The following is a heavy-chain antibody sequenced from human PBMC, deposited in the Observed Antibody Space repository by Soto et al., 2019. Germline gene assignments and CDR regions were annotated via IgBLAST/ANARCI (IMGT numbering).Heavy chain of an antibody. CDR3: ARHRIEVVWRGFDY. V-gene: IGHV4-39*01. CDR1: ADSSTISDSY. J-gene: IGHJ4*02. Sequence: SETLSLTCTVSADSSTISDSYWGWLRRPPGKGLQWIGSSSYNGGTFYNPSLKGRVAISVDPSKKHSSLQVTSVSAADTAVYYCARHRIEVVWRGFDYWGQGSPVTVSS. CDR2: SSYNGGT. D-gene: IGHD1-1*01.